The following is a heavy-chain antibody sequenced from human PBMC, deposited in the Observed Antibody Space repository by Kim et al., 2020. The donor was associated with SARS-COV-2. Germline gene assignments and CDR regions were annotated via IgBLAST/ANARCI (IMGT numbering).Heavy chain of an antibody. J-gene: IGHJ4*02. D-gene: IGHD3-10*01. CDR3: AKIFRMVRGVSFDY. Sequence: ADSVKGRFTISRDNSKNTLYLQMNSLRAEDTAVYYCAKIFRMVRGVSFDYWGQGTLVTVSS. V-gene: IGHV3-30*02.